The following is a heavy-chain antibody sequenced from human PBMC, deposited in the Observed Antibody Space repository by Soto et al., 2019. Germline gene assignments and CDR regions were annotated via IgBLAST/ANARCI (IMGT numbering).Heavy chain of an antibody. V-gene: IGHV1-69*01. CDR1: GDTFSSYT. D-gene: IGHD5-12*01. CDR2: IIRIFHTP. CDR3: VHRRDGYNSAFFDY. J-gene: IGHJ4*02. Sequence: QVQLVQSGAEVKKPGSSVKVSCKASGDTFSSYTFSWVRQAPGQGLEWMGGIIRIFHTPTYAQKIQGRVTITADESTSTAYMELISLRSDDTAVYYCVHRRDGYNSAFFDYWGQGTLVTVSS.